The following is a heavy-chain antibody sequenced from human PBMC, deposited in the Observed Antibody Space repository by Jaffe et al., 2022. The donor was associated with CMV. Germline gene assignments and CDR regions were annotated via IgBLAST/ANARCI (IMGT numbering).Heavy chain of an antibody. J-gene: IGHJ4*02. V-gene: IGHV4-59*01. CDR1: GGSISSYY. CDR2: IYYSGST. D-gene: IGHD3-16*02. CDR3: ARDGTYYDYVWGSYRYYNYFDY. Sequence: QVQLQESGPGLVKPSETLSLTCTVSGGSISSYYWSWIRQPPGKGLEWIGYIYYSGSTNYNPSLKSRVTISVDTSKNQFSLKLSSVTAADTAVYYCARDGTYYDYVWGSYRYYNYFDYWGQGTLVTVSS.